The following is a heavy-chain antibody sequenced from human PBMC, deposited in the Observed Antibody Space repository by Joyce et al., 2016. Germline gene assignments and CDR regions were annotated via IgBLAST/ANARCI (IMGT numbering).Heavy chain of an antibody. V-gene: IGHV3-7*01. Sequence: EVQLVESGGGLVQPGGSLRLSCAASGFTFSNSWMTWVRQGTGKGLEWVATINQDESEKSYGDSVRGRFTISRENAENSLHLQMSSLRAEDTAVYYCARLAVYDYVWGNYRPFDYWGQGTLVTVSS. CDR3: ARLAVYDYVWGNYRPFDY. CDR1: GFTFSNSW. J-gene: IGHJ4*02. D-gene: IGHD3-16*02. CDR2: INQDESEK.